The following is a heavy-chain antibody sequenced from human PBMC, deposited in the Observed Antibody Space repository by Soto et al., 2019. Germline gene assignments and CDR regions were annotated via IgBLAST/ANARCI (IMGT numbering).Heavy chain of an antibody. V-gene: IGHV3-33*01. J-gene: IGHJ4*02. CDR3: AFGNLSYYFDF. CDR1: GFTFSGFG. D-gene: IGHD3-16*01. CDR2: IWYDGSDK. Sequence: GGSLRLSCAASGFTFSGFGMHWVRQAPGKGLEWVAIIWYDGSDKYYADSVKGRFTISRDNSKNTLYLQMNSLRAEDTAVYHCAFGNLSYYFDFWGQGTPVTVSS.